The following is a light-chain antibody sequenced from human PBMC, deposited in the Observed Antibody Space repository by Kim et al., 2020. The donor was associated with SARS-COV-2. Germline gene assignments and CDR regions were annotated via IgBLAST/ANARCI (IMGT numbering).Light chain of an antibody. Sequence: SPGDRATVSSRASQTVSSSSSAWYDQSPDQARRLRIYGATSRGTGMPARFSGGGSGIEFTLISSSLVPGDFAVHFSQHYGGAPGTFVQGTQVDI. CDR2: GAT. CDR3: QHYGGAPGT. J-gene: IGKJ1*01. V-gene: IGKV3-20*01. CDR1: QTVSSSS.